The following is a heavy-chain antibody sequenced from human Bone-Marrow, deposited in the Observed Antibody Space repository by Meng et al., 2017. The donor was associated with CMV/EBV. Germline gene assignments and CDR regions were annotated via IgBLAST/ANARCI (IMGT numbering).Heavy chain of an antibody. Sequence: ASVKVSCKASGYTFTSYGISWVRQAPGQGLEWMGWISAYNGNTNYAQKLQGRVTMTTDTSTSTAYMELRSLRSDDTAVYYCARVSGVLRFLEWSQMTEINYWAQGTLVTVSS. D-gene: IGHD3-3*01. V-gene: IGHV1-18*01. CDR2: ISAYNGNT. J-gene: IGHJ4*02. CDR1: GYTFTSYG. CDR3: ARVSGVLRFLEWSQMTEINY.